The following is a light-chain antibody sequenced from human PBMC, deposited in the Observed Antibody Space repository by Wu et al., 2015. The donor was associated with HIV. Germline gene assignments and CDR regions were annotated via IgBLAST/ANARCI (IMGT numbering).Light chain of an antibody. CDR3: QQYGYSQT. V-gene: IGKV3-20*01. Sequence: EIVSTQSPGTLSLSPGERATLSCRVSQSISSSYLAWYQQKPGQAPRLLIYGASSRATGIPDRFSGSGSGTDFTLTINRLEPEDFAVYYCQQYGYSQTFGQGTKVEIK. J-gene: IGKJ1*01. CDR2: GAS. CDR1: QSISSSY.